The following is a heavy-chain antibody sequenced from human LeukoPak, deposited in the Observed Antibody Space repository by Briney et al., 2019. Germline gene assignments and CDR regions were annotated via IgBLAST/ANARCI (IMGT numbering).Heavy chain of an antibody. Sequence: GGSLRLSCAASGFAFSNHGMNWVRQAPGKGLEWVSGISPSGDIRYYADSVKGRFTISRDNSKNTLYLEVISLTAEDTAVYYCAKDDAWLRFGEWSQGTLVTVSS. J-gene: IGHJ4*02. D-gene: IGHD3-10*01. V-gene: IGHV3-23*01. CDR1: GFAFSNHG. CDR3: AKDDAWLRFGE. CDR2: ISPSGDIR.